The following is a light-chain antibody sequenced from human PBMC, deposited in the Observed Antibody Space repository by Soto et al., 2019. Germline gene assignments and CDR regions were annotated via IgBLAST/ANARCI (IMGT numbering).Light chain of an antibody. CDR1: QTISSY. Sequence: DIQMTQSPSSLSASVGDRVTITCRASQTISSYLNWYQQKPGKAPDLLIYGASSLQSGVPSRFSGSGSVTDFTLTISSLQPEDFATYYCQQSYISPQTFCQGTKVEIK. CDR2: GAS. V-gene: IGKV1-39*01. J-gene: IGKJ1*01. CDR3: QQSYISPQT.